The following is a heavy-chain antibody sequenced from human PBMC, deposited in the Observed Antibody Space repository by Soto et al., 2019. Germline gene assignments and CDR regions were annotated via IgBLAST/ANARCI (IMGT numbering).Heavy chain of an antibody. V-gene: IGHV1-69*12. CDR1: GGTFSSYA. CDR2: IIPIFGTA. D-gene: IGHD5-18*01. Sequence: QVQLVQCGAEVKKPGSSVKVSCKASGGTFSSYAISWVRQAPGQGLEWMGGIIPIFGTANYAQKFQGRVTITADESTSTAYMELSSLRSEDTAVYYCASKGSYVDTAMAWRYWGQGTLVTVSS. CDR3: ASKGSYVDTAMAWRY. J-gene: IGHJ4*02.